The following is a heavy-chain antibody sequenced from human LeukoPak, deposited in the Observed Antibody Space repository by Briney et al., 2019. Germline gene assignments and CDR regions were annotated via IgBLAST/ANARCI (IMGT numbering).Heavy chain of an antibody. CDR3: ARGGLTTWYGGDY. D-gene: IGHD3-16*01. Sequence: SETLSLTCTVSGGSISDYYWTWIRQPPGKGLEWIGYIYSTGNTFYNPSLKSRVTMSVDTSKNQFSLKLISVTDADTAVYYCARGGLTTWYGGDYWGQGTLVTVSS. CDR1: GGSISDYY. V-gene: IGHV4-59*01. CDR2: IYSTGNT. J-gene: IGHJ4*02.